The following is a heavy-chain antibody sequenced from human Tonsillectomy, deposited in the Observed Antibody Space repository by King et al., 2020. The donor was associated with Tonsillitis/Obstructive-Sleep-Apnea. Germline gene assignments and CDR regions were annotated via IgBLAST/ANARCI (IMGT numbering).Heavy chain of an antibody. CDR3: AIDLSSSPYNWFDP. D-gene: IGHD6-13*01. V-gene: IGHV4-4*07. CDR1: GGSISSYY. Sequence: VQLQESGPGLVKPSETLSLTCTVSGGSISSYYWSWIRQPAGKGLEWIGLIDTSGNTNYNPSLKTRVTMSVDTSKNKFSLKLSSVTAADTAVYYCAIDLSSSPYNWFDPWGQGILVTVSS. CDR2: IDTSGNT. J-gene: IGHJ5*02.